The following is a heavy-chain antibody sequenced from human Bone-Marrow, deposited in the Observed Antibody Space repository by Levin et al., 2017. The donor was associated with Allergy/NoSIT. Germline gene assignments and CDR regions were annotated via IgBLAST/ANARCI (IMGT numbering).Heavy chain of an antibody. CDR1: GGSISSGGYY. V-gene: IGHV4-31*03. D-gene: IGHD6-6*01. J-gene: IGHJ6*02. CDR2: IYYSGST. Sequence: SETLSLTCTVSGGSISSGGYYWSWIRQHPGKGLEWIGYIYYSGSTYYNPSLKSRVTISVDTSKNQFSLKLSSVTAADTAVYYCARIYSSSPHSGYYYGMDVWGQGTTVTVSS. CDR3: ARIYSSSPHSGYYYGMDV.